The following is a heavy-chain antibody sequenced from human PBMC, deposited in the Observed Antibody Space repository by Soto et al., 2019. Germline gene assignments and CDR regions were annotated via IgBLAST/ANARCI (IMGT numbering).Heavy chain of an antibody. Sequence: ASVKVSCKASGYTFTSYGISWVRQAPGQGLEWMGWISAYNGNTNYAQKLQGRVTMTTDTSTSTAYMELRSLRSDDTAVYYCARVEEPCNFLVVVAASEFDFWGQGTLVTVSS. V-gene: IGHV1-18*01. CDR1: GYTFTSYG. CDR3: ARVEEPCNFLVVVAASEFDF. CDR2: ISAYNGNT. D-gene: IGHD2-15*01. J-gene: IGHJ4*02.